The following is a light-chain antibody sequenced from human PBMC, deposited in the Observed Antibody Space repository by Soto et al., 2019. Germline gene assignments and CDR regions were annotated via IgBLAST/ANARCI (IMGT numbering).Light chain of an antibody. CDR2: SSE. CDR1: SSNIGSHT. Sequence: QSVLTQPPLASGTPGQRVTISCSGSSSNIGSHTVNWYQQLPGTAPKLLIYSSEQRPSGVPDRFSGSKSGTSGSLAISGLQSEDEADYYCAAWDDSLNGYVFGTGTMLTVL. J-gene: IGLJ1*01. V-gene: IGLV1-44*01. CDR3: AAWDDSLNGYV.